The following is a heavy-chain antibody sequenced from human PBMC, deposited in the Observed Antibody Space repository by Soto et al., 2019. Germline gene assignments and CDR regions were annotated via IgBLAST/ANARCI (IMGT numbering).Heavy chain of an antibody. Sequence: QVQLVESGGGVVQPGRSLRLSCAASGFTFSSYGMHWVRQAPGKGLEWVAVIWYDGSNKYYADSVKGRFTISRDNSKNTLYRQMNSLRAEDTAVYYCAREHIAKGGFDIGGQVTMVTVSS. J-gene: IGHJ3*02. V-gene: IGHV3-33*01. D-gene: IGHD2-21*01. CDR2: IWYDGSNK. CDR1: GFTFSSYG. CDR3: AREHIAKGGFDI.